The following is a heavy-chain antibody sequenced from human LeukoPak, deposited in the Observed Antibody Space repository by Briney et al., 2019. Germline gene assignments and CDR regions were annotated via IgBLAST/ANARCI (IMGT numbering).Heavy chain of an antibody. J-gene: IGHJ3*02. CDR2: IYYSGST. CDR3: ARHTTTYYYDSSGYYLDAFDI. Sequence: SETLSLTCTVSGGSISSYYWSWIRQPPGKGLEWIGYIYYSGSTNYNPSLKSRVTISVDTSKNQFSLKLSSVTAADTAVYYCARHTTTYYYDSSGYYLDAFDIWGQGTMVTVSS. CDR1: GGSISSYY. D-gene: IGHD3-22*01. V-gene: IGHV4-59*08.